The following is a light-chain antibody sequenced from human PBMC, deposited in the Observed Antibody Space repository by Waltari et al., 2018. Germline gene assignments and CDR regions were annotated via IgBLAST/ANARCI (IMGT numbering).Light chain of an antibody. CDR2: WAS. J-gene: IGKJ1*01. Sequence: DIVMTQSPDSLAVSLGERATINSKSSQSVLYSSDNNNYLAWYQQKQGQPPRLLIYWASTRESGVPDRFSGSGSGTDFTLTISSLQAEDVAVYYCHQYYSYPWTFGQGTTVEIK. V-gene: IGKV4-1*01. CDR1: QSVLYSSDNNNY. CDR3: HQYYSYPWT.